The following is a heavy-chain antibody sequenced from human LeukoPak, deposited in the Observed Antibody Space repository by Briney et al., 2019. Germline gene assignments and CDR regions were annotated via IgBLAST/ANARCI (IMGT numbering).Heavy chain of an antibody. CDR3: AKDRSSGPHYYYGMDV. J-gene: IGHJ6*02. CDR1: GFTFSSYG. V-gene: IGHV3-30*18. CDR2: VSYLGDDQ. D-gene: IGHD3-22*01. Sequence: GGSLRLSCAASGFTFSSYGIHWVRQSPGKGLEWVAVVSYLGDDQFYAESVKGRFTISRDNSKKTVFLQMNSLRGEDTAVYYCAKDRSSGPHYYYGMDVWGRGTTVSVSS.